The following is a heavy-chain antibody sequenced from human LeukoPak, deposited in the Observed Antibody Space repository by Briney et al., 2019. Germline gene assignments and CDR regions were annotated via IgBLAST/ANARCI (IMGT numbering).Heavy chain of an antibody. CDR1: GFTFSSYA. CDR3: AKYGPQDSGSSHFDY. J-gene: IGHJ4*02. V-gene: IGHV3-23*01. Sequence: GGALRLSCAASGFTFSSYAMSWVRQAPGKGLEWVSAIRDSGSSTHHADSVKGRFTTSRDNSKNTLFLQMNSLRAEDTAIYYCAKYGPQDSGSSHFDYWGQGALVTVSS. D-gene: IGHD1-26*01. CDR2: IRDSGSST.